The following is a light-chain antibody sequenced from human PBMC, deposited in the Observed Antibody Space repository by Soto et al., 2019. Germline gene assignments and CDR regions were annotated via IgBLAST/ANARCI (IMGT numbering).Light chain of an antibody. Sequence: QSALTQPASVSGSPGQSITISCTGTNRDVGSYNLVSWYQQRPGEAPKLIISEVRNRPSGISYRFTGSKSGNTASLTISGLQAEDEADYYCSSYTTTSTLVFSGGTKLTVL. CDR1: NRDVGSYNL. V-gene: IGLV2-14*01. CDR3: SSYTTTSTLV. J-gene: IGLJ3*02. CDR2: EVR.